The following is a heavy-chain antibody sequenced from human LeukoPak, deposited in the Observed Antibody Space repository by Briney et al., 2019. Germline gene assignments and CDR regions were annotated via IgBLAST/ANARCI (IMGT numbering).Heavy chain of an antibody. D-gene: IGHD2-21*01. CDR1: GFTFSSYS. J-gene: IGHJ3*02. CDR3: ASSIVVTDRGLVAFDI. Sequence: GGSLRLSCAASGFTFSSYSMNWVRQAPGKGLEWVSSISTGSSYIYYADSVKGRFTISRDNSKNTLYLQMNSPRAEDTAVYYCASSIVVTDRGLVAFDIWGQGTMVTVSS. CDR2: ISTGSSYI. V-gene: IGHV3-21*04.